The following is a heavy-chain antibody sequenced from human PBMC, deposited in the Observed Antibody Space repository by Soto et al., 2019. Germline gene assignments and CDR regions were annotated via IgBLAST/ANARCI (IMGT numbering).Heavy chain of an antibody. CDR1: GGSFSGYY. CDR2: INHSGST. D-gene: IGHD6-6*01. J-gene: IGHJ4*02. Sequence: SETLSLTCAVYGGSFSGYYWSWIRQPPGKGLEWIGEINHSGSTNYNPSLKSRVTISVDTSKNQFSLKLSSVTAADTAVYYCAREYSSSSETKQYYFDYWGQGTLVTVS. CDR3: AREYSSSSETKQYYFDY. V-gene: IGHV4-34*01.